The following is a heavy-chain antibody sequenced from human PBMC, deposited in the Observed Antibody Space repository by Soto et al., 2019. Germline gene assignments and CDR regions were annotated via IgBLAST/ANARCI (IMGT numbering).Heavy chain of an antibody. CDR1: GGSISSGGYY. V-gene: IGHV4-31*03. D-gene: IGHD5-18*01. CDR3: ARVPDTAMAPPAHYFDY. CDR2: IYYSGST. Sequence: PSETLSLTCTVSGGSISSGGYYWSWIRQHPGKGLEWIGYIYYSGSTYYNPSLKRRVTISVDTSKNQFSLKLSSVTAADTAVYYCARVPDTAMAPPAHYFDYWGQGTLVTVS. J-gene: IGHJ4*02.